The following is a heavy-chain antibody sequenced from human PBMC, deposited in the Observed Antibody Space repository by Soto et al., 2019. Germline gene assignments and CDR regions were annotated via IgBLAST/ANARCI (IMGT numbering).Heavy chain of an antibody. J-gene: IGHJ4*02. V-gene: IGHV4-30-4*01. CDR2: IYYSGST. CDR3: ARDTGRRWLQWGFDY. Sequence: PSETLSLTCTVSGGSISSGDYYWSWIRQPPGKGLEWIGYIYYSGSTYYNPSLKSRVTISVDTSKNQFSLKLSSVTAADTAVYYCARDTGRRWLQWGFDYWGQGTLVNVSS. CDR1: GGSISSGDYY. D-gene: IGHD5-12*01.